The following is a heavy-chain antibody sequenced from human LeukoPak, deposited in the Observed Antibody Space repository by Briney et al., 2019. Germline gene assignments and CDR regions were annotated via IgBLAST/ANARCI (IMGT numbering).Heavy chain of an antibody. V-gene: IGHV3-7*01. Sequence: GGSLRLSCTASAFPFSVYWISWVRQAPGKGLEWVANIKEDGSVQDYVDSVKGRFTISRDNAKNSVYLQMNSLRVDDTAVYYCVGQLLRAVWGKGTTVTVSS. CDR3: VGQLLRAV. J-gene: IGHJ6*04. CDR2: IKEDGSVQ. CDR1: AFPFSVYW. D-gene: IGHD2-2*01.